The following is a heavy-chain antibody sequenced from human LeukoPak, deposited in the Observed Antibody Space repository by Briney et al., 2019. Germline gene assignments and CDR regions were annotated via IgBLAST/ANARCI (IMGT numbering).Heavy chain of an antibody. CDR1: GFTFSSYS. CDR3: ARGQYYYDSSGYPRDFDY. V-gene: IGHV3-21*01. Sequence: GGSLRLSCAASGFTFSSYSMNWVRQAPGKGLEWVSSISSSSSYIYYADSVKGRFTISRDNAKNSLYLQMNSLRAEDTAVYYCARGQYYYDSSGYPRDFDYWGQGTLVTASS. J-gene: IGHJ4*02. CDR2: ISSSSSYI. D-gene: IGHD3-22*01.